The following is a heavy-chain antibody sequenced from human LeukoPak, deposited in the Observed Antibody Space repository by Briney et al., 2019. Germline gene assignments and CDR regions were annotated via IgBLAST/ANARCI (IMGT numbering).Heavy chain of an antibody. CDR1: GGSISSYY. CDR2: IYTSGST. J-gene: IGHJ5*02. CDR3: AKDPGGGSLSWFDP. Sequence: SETLSLTCTVSGGSISSYYWSWIRQPAGKGLEWIGRIYTSGSTNYNPSLKSRVTMSVDTSKNQFSLKLSSVTAADTAVYYCAKDPGGGSLSWFDPWSQGTLVTVSS. V-gene: IGHV4-4*07. D-gene: IGHD2-15*01.